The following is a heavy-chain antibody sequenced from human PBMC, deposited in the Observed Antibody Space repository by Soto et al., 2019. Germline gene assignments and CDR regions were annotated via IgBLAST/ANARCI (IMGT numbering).Heavy chain of an antibody. CDR1: GGSISSDDYY. J-gene: IGHJ4*02. Sequence: SETLSLTCTVSGGSISSDDYYWSWIRQPPGKGLEWIGYIYYSGTTYYNPSLKSRVTMSVDTSKNQFSLKLSSVTAADTAVYYCARIIEFWSGYYAFDYWGQGALVTVS. CDR2: IYYSGTT. D-gene: IGHD3-3*01. CDR3: ARIIEFWSGYYAFDY. V-gene: IGHV4-30-4*01.